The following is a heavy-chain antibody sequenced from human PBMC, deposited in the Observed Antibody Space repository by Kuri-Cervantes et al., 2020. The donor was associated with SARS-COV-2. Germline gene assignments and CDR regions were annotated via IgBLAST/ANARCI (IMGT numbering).Heavy chain of an antibody. D-gene: IGHD4-17*01. J-gene: IGHJ4*02. V-gene: IGHV3-11*04. Sequence: GESLKISCAASGFTFSDYYMSWVRQAPGKGLEWLSYIGNTDSTTYYADSVKGRFTISRDNAKNLLYLQMNSLRVEDTALYYCARDLSQYGDPGFDFWGQGTLVTVSS. CDR2: IGNTDSTT. CDR1: GFTFSDYY. CDR3: ARDLSQYGDPGFDF.